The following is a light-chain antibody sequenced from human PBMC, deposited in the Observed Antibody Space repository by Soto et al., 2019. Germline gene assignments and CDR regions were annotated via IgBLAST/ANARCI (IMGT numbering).Light chain of an antibody. J-gene: IGKJ1*01. V-gene: IGKV3-20*01. CDR3: QQYGSSPIT. Sequence: EIVLTQSPGTLSLSPGERANLSCRASQSVSSSYLAWYQQKPGQAPRHLIYGASSRATGIPDRFSGSGSGTDFTLIISILDPDDYAVYYCQQYGSSPITFGQGTEVDIK. CDR2: GAS. CDR1: QSVSSSY.